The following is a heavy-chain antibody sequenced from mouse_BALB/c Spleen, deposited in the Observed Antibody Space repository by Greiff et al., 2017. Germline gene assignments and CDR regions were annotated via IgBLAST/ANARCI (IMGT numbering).Heavy chain of an antibody. CDR3: ARGDYYGSSYWFAY. V-gene: IGHV7-3*02. D-gene: IGHD1-1*01. Sequence: EVMLVESGGGLVQPGGSLRLSCATSGFTFTDYYMSWVRQPPGKALEWLGFIRNKANGYTTEYSASVKGRFTISRDNSQSILYLQMNTLRAEDSATYYCARGDYYGSSYWFAYWGQGTLVTVSA. J-gene: IGHJ3*01. CDR1: GFTFTDYY. CDR2: IRNKANGYTT.